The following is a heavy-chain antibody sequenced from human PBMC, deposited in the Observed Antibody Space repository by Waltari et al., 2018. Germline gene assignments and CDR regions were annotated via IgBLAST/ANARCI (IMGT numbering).Heavy chain of an antibody. J-gene: IGHJ5*02. V-gene: IGHV4-34*01. Sequence: QVQLQQWGAGLLKPSETLSLTCAVYGGSFSGYYWSWIRQPPGKGLEWIGEINHSGSTNYNPSLKSRVTISVDTSKNQFSLKLSSVTAADTAVYYCARGRGSGRFLEWLRSWFDPWGQGTLVTVSS. D-gene: IGHD3-3*01. CDR1: GGSFSGYY. CDR2: INHSGST. CDR3: ARGRGSGRFLEWLRSWFDP.